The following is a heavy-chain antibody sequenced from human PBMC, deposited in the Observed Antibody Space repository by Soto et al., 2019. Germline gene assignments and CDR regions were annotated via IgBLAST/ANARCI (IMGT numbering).Heavy chain of an antibody. D-gene: IGHD2-21*02. J-gene: IGHJ4*02. CDR3: ARFAPQHGTADY. V-gene: IGHV1-69*01. CDR1: GGTFSSYA. CDR2: IIPIFGTA. Sequence: QVPLVQSGAEVKKPGSSVKVSCKASGGTFSSYAISWVRQAPGQGLEWMGGIIPIFGTANYAPKFQGRVTITADESTSTAYMELSSLRSEDTAVYYCARFAPQHGTADYWGQGTLVTVSS.